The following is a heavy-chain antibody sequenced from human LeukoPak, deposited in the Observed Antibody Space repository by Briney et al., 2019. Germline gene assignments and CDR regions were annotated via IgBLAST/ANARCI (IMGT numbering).Heavy chain of an antibody. V-gene: IGHV1-46*01. D-gene: IGHD5-24*01. J-gene: IGHJ3*02. Sequence: ASVKVSCKASGYTFTSYYMHCVRQAPGQGLEWMGIINPSGGSTSYAQKFQGRVTMTRDTSTSTVYMELSSLRSEDTAVYYCARGAEMATIDDDAFDIWGQGTMVTVSS. CDR2: INPSGGST. CDR3: ARGAEMATIDDDAFDI. CDR1: GYTFTSYY.